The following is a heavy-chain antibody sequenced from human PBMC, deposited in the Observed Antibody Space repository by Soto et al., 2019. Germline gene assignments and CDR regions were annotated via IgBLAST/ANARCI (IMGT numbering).Heavy chain of an antibody. V-gene: IGHV1-69*13. Sequence: VASVKVSCKASGGTFSSYAISWVRQAPGQGLEWMGGIIPIFGTANYAQKFQGRVTITADESTSTAYMELSSLRSEDTAVYYCARGGYSSGWYGIDYWGQGTLVTVSS. CDR3: ARGGYSSGWYGIDY. D-gene: IGHD6-19*01. CDR1: GGTFSSYA. J-gene: IGHJ4*02. CDR2: IIPIFGTA.